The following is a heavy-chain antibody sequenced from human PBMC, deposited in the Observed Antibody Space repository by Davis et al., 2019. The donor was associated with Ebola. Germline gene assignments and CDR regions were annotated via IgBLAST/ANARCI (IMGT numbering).Heavy chain of an antibody. CDR3: VRGCISTSCYH. J-gene: IGHJ4*02. CDR2: FNWNGGST. CDR1: GFTSDDYA. Sequence: AGSLRLPCTASGFTSDDYAITLVRQAPGKGLEWVSGFNWNGGSTGYADSVKGRFTISRDNAKNSLYLRMNSLRAEDTAVYYCVRGCISTSCYHWGQGTLVTVSS. V-gene: IGHV3-20*04. D-gene: IGHD2-2*01.